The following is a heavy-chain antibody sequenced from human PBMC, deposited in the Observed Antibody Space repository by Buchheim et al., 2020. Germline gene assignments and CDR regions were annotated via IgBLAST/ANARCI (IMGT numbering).Heavy chain of an antibody. Sequence: QVQLVESGGGVALPGRSLRLSCAASGFTFSSYGMHWVRQAPGKGLEWVTLISYDGSNKYYVDSVKGRFTISRDNSKNTLYLQLNSLRAEDTAVYYCAKDGAEYYDSSGHYPDYWGQGT. CDR1: GFTFSSYG. J-gene: IGHJ4*02. V-gene: IGHV3-30*18. CDR3: AKDGAEYYDSSGHYPDY. CDR2: ISYDGSNK. D-gene: IGHD3-22*01.